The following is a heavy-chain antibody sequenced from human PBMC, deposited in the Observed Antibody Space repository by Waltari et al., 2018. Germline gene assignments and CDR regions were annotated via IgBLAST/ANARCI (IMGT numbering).Heavy chain of an antibody. Sequence: QVQLVESGGGVVQPGRSLRLSFAASGFGLTHYGLHWVRQAPGKGLESVAVFWYDGSNKFYAESVKGRFTISRDNSENTVYLQMKSLRVEDTAVYYCARDDHGDYEYYGMDVWGPGTTVTVSS. J-gene: IGHJ6*02. V-gene: IGHV3-33*01. CDR2: FWYDGSNK. D-gene: IGHD4-17*01. CDR3: ARDDHGDYEYYGMDV. CDR1: GFGLTHYG.